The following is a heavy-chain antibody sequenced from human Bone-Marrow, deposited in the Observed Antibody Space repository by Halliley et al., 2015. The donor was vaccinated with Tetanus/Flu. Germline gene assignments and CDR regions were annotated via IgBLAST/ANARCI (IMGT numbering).Heavy chain of an antibody. D-gene: IGHD2-8*01. Sequence: SLRLSCATSGFTFNNFAMSWVRQAPGKGLEWVSYFSPSGRTTSYADSVKGRFTISRDNSKNTLYLQMNSLRAEDTAVYYCAKGIPNATFNFDYWGQGTLVTVSS. CDR1: GFTFNNFA. V-gene: IGHV3-23*01. CDR3: AKGIPNATFNFDY. CDR2: FSPSGRTT. J-gene: IGHJ4*02.